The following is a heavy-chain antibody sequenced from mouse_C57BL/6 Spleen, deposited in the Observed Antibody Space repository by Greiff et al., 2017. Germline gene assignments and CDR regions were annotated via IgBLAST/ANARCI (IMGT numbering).Heavy chain of an antibody. CDR2: INPNNGGT. Sequence: EVKLQQSGPELVKPGASVKISCKASGYTFTDYYMNWVKQSHGKSLEWIGDINPNNGGTSYNQKFKGKATLTVDKSSSTAYMELRSLTSEDSAVYYCARLIYYAMDYWGQGTSVTVSS. CDR1: GYTFTDYY. V-gene: IGHV1-26*01. J-gene: IGHJ4*01. CDR3: ARLIYYAMDY.